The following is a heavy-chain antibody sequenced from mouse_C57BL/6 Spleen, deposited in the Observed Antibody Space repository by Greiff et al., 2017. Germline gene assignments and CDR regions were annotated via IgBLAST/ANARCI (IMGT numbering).Heavy chain of an antibody. D-gene: IGHD1-1*01. CDR2: IWRGGST. Sequence: VKLMESGPGLVQPSQSLSITCTVSGFSLTSYGVHWVRQSPGKGLEWLGVIWRGGSTDYNAAFMSRLSITKDNSKSQVFFKMNSLQADDTAIYYCAKNDYYGSSPSFAYWGQGTLVTVSA. CDR3: AKNDYYGSSPSFAY. CDR1: GFSLTSYG. J-gene: IGHJ3*01. V-gene: IGHV2-5*01.